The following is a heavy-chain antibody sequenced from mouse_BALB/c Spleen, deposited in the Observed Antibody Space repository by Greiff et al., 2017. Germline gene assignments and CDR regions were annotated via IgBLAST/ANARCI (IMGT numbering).Heavy chain of an antibody. V-gene: IGHV2-6-7*01. CDR3: ARVSSSWFAY. D-gene: IGHD1-1*01. J-gene: IGHJ3*01. CDR2: IWGDGST. CDR1: GFSFTGYG. Sequence: QVQLKESGPGLVAPSQSLSITCTVSGFSFTGYGVNWVRQPPGKGLEWLGMIWGDGSTDYNSALKSRLSISKDNSKSQVFLKMNSLQTDDTARYYCARVSSSWFAYWGQGTLVTVSA.